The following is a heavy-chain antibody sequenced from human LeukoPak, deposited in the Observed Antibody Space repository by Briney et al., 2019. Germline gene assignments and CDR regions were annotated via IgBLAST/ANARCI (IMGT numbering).Heavy chain of an antibody. J-gene: IGHJ5*02. V-gene: IGHV4-34*01. CDR2: INHSGST. CDR3: ARGKRGYYDFWSGYYRGQNWFDP. CDR1: GGSFSGYY. Sequence: SETLSLTCAVYGGSFSGYYWSWIRQPPGKGLEWIGEINHSGSTNYNPSPKSRVTISVDTSKNQFSLKLSSVTAADTAVYYCARGKRGYYDFWSGYYRGQNWFDPWGQGTLVTVSS. D-gene: IGHD3-3*01.